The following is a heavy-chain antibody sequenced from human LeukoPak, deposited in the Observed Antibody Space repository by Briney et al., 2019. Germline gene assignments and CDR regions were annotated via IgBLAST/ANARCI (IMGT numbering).Heavy chain of an antibody. Sequence: GGSLRLSCAASGFTFSSYGMHWVRQAPGKGLEWVAFIRYDGSNKYYADSVKGRFTISRDNSKNTLYLQMNSLRAEDTAVYYCAKDPSGYSRDYYYYYMDVWGKGTTVTVSS. CDR3: AKDPSGYSRDYYYYYMDV. V-gene: IGHV3-30*02. CDR1: GFTFSSYG. CDR2: IRYDGSNK. D-gene: IGHD5-18*01. J-gene: IGHJ6*03.